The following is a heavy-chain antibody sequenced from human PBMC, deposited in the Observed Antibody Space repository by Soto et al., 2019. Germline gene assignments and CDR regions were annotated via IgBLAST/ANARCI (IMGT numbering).Heavy chain of an antibody. CDR3: GREGQQLAQEQYFQFYGVDV. CDR2: ISGDNVNR. D-gene: IGHD6-13*01. Sequence: QVHLVQSGVEVKTPGASVKVSCTAHGYNLREYGVSWLRQVPGQGFEWMGWISGDNVNRRSSQRFQDRLTMTTDTSTNTATMELRRLRLDDTALYFCGREGQQLAQEQYFQFYGVDVWGQGTSVTVSS. V-gene: IGHV1-18*01. CDR1: GYNLREYG. J-gene: IGHJ6*02.